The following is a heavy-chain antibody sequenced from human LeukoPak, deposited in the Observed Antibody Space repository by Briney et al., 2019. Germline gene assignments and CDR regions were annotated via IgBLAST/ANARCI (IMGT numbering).Heavy chain of an antibody. CDR1: GGSISSGGYY. CDR2: IYYSGST. Sequence: PSETLSLTCTVSGGSISSGGYYWSWIRQPPGKGLEWIGYIYYSGSTNYNPSLKSRVTISVDTSKNQFSLKLSSVTAADTAVYYCARETIAVAGYFDYWGQGTLVTVSS. CDR3: ARETIAVAGYFDY. J-gene: IGHJ4*02. V-gene: IGHV4-61*08. D-gene: IGHD6-19*01.